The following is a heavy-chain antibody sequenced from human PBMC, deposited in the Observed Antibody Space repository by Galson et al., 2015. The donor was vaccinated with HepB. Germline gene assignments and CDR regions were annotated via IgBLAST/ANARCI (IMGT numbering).Heavy chain of an antibody. Sequence: SLRLSCAASGFTFSSFGMHWVRQAPGKGLEWVAVISYDGTNKYHADSVKGRFTISRDNSKNTLYLQMNSLRVEDTAVYYCAKGMAVRFFEWSGEYYYGVDVWGQGTSVTVSS. J-gene: IGHJ6*02. D-gene: IGHD3-3*01. CDR1: GFTFSSFG. CDR3: AKGMAVRFFEWSGEYYYGVDV. V-gene: IGHV3-30*18. CDR2: ISYDGTNK.